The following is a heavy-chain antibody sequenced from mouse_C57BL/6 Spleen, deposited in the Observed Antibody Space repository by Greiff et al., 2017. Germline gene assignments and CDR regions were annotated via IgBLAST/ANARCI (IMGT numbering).Heavy chain of an antibody. D-gene: IGHD1-2*01. CDR3: ARFPLILRLGAWYFDV. CDR2: IRNKANGYTT. V-gene: IGHV7-3*01. Sequence: EVQLVESGGGLVQPGGSLSLSCAASGFTFTDYYMSWVRQPPGRALEWLGFIRNKANGYTTKYSASVKGRFTISRDTSQSILYLQRNALRAEDSATYYCARFPLILRLGAWYFDVWGTGTTVNVSA. J-gene: IGHJ1*03. CDR1: GFTFTDYY.